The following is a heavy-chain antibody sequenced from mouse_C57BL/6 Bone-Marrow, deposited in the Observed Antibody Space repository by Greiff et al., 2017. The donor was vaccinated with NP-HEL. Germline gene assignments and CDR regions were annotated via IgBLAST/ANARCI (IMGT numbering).Heavy chain of an antibody. V-gene: IGHV14-4*01. CDR1: GFNIKDDY. J-gene: IGHJ3*01. CDR2: IDPENGDT. Sequence: EVQLQQSGAELVRPGASVKLSCTASGFNIKDDYMHWVKQRPEQGLEWIGWIDPENGDTEYASKFQGKATITADTSSNTAYLQLSSLTSEDTAVYYCTAIYYVSPCAYGGRGTLVTVSA. D-gene: IGHD2-1*01. CDR3: TAIYYVSPCAY.